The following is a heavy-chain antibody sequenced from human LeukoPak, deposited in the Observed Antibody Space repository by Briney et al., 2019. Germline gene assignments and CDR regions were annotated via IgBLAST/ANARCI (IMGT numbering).Heavy chain of an antibody. D-gene: IGHD2-21*02. J-gene: IGHJ2*01. V-gene: IGHV4-4*07. CDR2: IYTSGST. CDR1: GGXISSYY. Sequence: SETLSLTCTVSGGXISSYYWSWIRQPAGKGLEWIGRIYTSGSTYYNPSLKSRVTMSVDTSKNQFSLKLNSVTAADTAVYYCASGDHYWYFDLWGRGTLVTVSS. CDR3: ASGDHYWYFDL.